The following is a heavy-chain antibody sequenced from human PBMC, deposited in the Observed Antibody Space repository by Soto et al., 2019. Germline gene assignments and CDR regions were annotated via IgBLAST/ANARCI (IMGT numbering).Heavy chain of an antibody. J-gene: IGHJ3*02. CDR1: GFTFTSSA. V-gene: IGHV1-58*01. Sequence: AASVKVSCKASGFTFTSSAVQWVRQARGQRLEWIGWIVVGSGNTNYAQKFQERVTITRDMSTSTAYMELSSLRSEDTAVYYCAASLVVVDAFDIWGQGTMVTVSS. D-gene: IGHD3-22*01. CDR3: AASLVVVDAFDI. CDR2: IVVGSGNT.